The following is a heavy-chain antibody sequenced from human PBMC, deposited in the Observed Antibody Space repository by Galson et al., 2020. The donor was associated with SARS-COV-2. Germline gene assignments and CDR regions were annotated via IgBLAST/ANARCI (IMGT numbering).Heavy chain of an antibody. CDR3: ARAPAYDYGDLPFDY. D-gene: IGHD4-17*01. CDR2: IYYSGST. V-gene: IGHV4-31*03. CDR1: GGSISSGGYY. J-gene: IGHJ4*02. Sequence: LRLSCTVSGGSISSGGYYWSWIRQHPGKGLEWIGYIYYSGSTYYNPSLKSRVTISVDTSKNQFSLKLSAVTAADTAVYYCARAPAYDYGDLPFDYWGQGTLVTVSS.